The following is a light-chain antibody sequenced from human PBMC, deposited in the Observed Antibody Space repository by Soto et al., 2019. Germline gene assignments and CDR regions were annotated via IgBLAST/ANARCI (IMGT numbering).Light chain of an antibody. CDR2: GAS. CDR3: QQYNNWPRT. V-gene: IGKV3-15*01. CDR1: QSVNSN. J-gene: IGKJ1*01. Sequence: ETLMTQSAATLSVSPGERVTLSCRASQSVNSNLAWYQQKPGQAPRLLIYGASTRVTGIPARFSGSGSGTDFTLAISSLQSEDFAVYYCQQYNNWPRTFGQGPKVEIK.